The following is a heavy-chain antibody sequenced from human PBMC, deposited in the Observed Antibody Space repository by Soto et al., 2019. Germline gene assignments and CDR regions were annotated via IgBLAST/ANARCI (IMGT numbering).Heavy chain of an antibody. CDR2: ISYDGSDK. CDR3: AREAGTAFDY. V-gene: IGHV3-30*04. J-gene: IGHJ4*02. D-gene: IGHD1-7*01. Sequence: QGQLVESGGGVVQPGRSLRLSCAASGFTFSNFAMHWVRQAPGKGLEWVAFISYDGSDKFYADSVKGRFTISRDNSKNTRYLQMNSLRTEDTAVYYWAREAGTAFDYWGQGTLVTVSS. CDR1: GFTFSNFA.